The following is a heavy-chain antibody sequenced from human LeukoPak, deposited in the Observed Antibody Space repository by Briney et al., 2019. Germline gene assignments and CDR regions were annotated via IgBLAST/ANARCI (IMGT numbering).Heavy chain of an antibody. CDR2: IYYSGST. V-gene: IGHV4-39*02. CDR1: GGSISSSSYY. D-gene: IGHD3-10*01. Sequence: PSETLSLTCTVSGGSISSSSYYWGWIRQPPGKGLEWIGSIYYSGSTYYNPSLKSRVTISVDTSKNQFSLKLSSVTAADTAVYYCARDRVRQGFFDYWGRGSLVTVSS. CDR3: ARDRVRQGFFDY. J-gene: IGHJ4*02.